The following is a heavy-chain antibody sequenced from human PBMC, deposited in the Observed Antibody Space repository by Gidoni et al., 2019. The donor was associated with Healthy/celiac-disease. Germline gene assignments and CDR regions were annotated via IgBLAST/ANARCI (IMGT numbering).Heavy chain of an antibody. CDR2: ISSSSSYI. CDR1: GFTFSSYS. J-gene: IGHJ4*02. D-gene: IGHD5-12*01. V-gene: IGHV3-21*01. Sequence: EVQLVESGGGLVKPGGSLRLSCAASGFTFSSYSMNWVRQAPGKGLEWVSSISSSSSYIYYADSVKGRFTISRDNAKNSLYLQMNSLRAEDTAVYYCARVGLPYSGYDLFYWGQGTLVTVSS. CDR3: ARVGLPYSGYDLFY.